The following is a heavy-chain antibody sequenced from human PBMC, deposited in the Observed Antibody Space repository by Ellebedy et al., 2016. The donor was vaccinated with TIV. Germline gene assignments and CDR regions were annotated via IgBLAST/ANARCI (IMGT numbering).Heavy chain of an antibody. CDR1: GGSVDNSAHY. D-gene: IGHD1-26*01. J-gene: IGHJ4*02. CDR2: IYSSGST. Sequence: MPSETLSLTCTVSGGSVDNSAHYWTWVRQPPGKGLQWIANIYSSGSTYYNPSLKSRVTISLNTSKNQFSLRLTSVTAAETAVYYCAIDPIVGPTPYYFDSWGQGTLVTVSS. CDR3: AIDPIVGPTPYYFDS. V-gene: IGHV4-39*07.